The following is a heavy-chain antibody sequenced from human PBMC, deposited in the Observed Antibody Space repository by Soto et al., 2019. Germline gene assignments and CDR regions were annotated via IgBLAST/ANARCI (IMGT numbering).Heavy chain of an antibody. Sequence: QVQLVQSGAEVRKPGASVKVSCKASGYTFTSYGISWVRQAPGQGLEWMGWISAYNGNTNYAQKLQDRVTMTTDTSTSTAYMELRSLRSDDTAVYYCARDPDYYYGSGSGNWFDPWGQGTLSPSPQ. J-gene: IGHJ5*02. CDR3: ARDPDYYYGSGSGNWFDP. CDR2: ISAYNGNT. D-gene: IGHD3-10*01. CDR1: GYTFTSYG. V-gene: IGHV1-18*01.